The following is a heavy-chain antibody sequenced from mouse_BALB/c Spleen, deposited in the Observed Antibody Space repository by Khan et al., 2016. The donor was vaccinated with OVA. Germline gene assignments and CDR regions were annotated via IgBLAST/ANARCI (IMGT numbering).Heavy chain of an antibody. CDR2: IWSDGST. V-gene: IGHV2-6-1*01. D-gene: IGHD2-10*01. Sequence: VELVESGPGLVAPSQSLSITCTISGFSLTNSGVHWVRQPPGKGLEWLVVIWSDGSTTYNSTLKSRLTISKDNSKSQVFLKMNSLQTDDTAMYFCARQPYYHYNVMDYWGQGTSVTVSS. CDR3: ARQPYYHYNVMDY. J-gene: IGHJ4*01. CDR1: GFSLTNSG.